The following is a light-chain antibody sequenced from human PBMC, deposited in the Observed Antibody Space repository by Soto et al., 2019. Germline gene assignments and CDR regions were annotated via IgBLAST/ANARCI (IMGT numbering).Light chain of an antibody. Sequence: IVLTQSQGTLSLSPGERATLSCRASQSVASSYLAWYQQKPGQAPRLVIHGASSRATGIPDRFSGSGSGTDFILTISRLEPEDFAVYYCQQYGNSHFTFGPGTKVDIK. CDR2: GAS. CDR3: QQYGNSHFT. CDR1: QSVASSY. V-gene: IGKV3-20*01. J-gene: IGKJ3*01.